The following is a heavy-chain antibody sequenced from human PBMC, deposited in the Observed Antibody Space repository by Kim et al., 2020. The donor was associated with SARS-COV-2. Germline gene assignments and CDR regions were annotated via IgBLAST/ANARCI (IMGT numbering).Heavy chain of an antibody. CDR3: ARDGAVAGRGWFDP. CDR1: GGTFSSYA. D-gene: IGHD6-19*01. Sequence: SVKVSCKASGGTFSSYAISWVRQAPGQGLEWMGGIIPIFGTANYAQKFQGRVTITADESTSTAYMELSSLRSEDTAVYYCARDGAVAGRGWFDPWGQGTLVTVSS. CDR2: IIPIFGTA. V-gene: IGHV1-69*13. J-gene: IGHJ5*02.